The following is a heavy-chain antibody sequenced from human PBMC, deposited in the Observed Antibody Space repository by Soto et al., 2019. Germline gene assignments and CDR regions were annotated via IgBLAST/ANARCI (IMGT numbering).Heavy chain of an antibody. D-gene: IGHD5-18*01. CDR2: ISGSGGST. V-gene: IGHV3-23*01. Sequence: EVQLLESGGGLVQPGGSLRLSCAASGFTFSSYAMSWVRQAPGKGLEWVSAISGSGGSTFYADSVKGRFTISRDNSKNTLYLQMNSLRAEDTAVYFCAKVEGDSYGPGYWGQGTLVSVSS. CDR1: GFTFSSYA. J-gene: IGHJ4*02. CDR3: AKVEGDSYGPGY.